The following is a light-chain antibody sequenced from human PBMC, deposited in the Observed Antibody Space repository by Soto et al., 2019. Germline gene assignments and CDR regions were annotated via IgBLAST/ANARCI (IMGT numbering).Light chain of an antibody. Sequence: QSALTQPPSASGSPGQSVTISCTGTSSDVGGYNYVSWYQQHPGKAPKLMISEVSKRPSGVPDRFSGPKSGNTASLTVSGLQAEDEADYYCCSYAGSNNYVFGTGTKLTVL. CDR1: SSDVGGYNY. CDR2: EVS. J-gene: IGLJ1*01. V-gene: IGLV2-8*01. CDR3: CSYAGSNNYV.